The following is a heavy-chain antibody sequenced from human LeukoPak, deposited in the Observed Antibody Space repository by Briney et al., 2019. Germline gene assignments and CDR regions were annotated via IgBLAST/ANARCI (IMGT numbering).Heavy chain of an antibody. CDR2: IYHSGST. CDR1: GDSISSGGYY. J-gene: IGHJ3*02. CDR3: ARQPDYGDYGYDAFDI. V-gene: IGHV4-30-2*01. D-gene: IGHD4-17*01. Sequence: PSQTLSLTRTVSGDSISSGGYYWSWIRQPPGKGLEWIGYIYHSGSTYYNPSLKSRVTISVDRSKNQFSLKLSSVTAADTAVYYCARQPDYGDYGYDAFDIWGQGTMVTVSS.